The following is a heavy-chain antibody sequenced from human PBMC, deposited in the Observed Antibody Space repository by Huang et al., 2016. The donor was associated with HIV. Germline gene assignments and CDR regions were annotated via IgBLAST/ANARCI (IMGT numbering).Heavy chain of an antibody. J-gene: IGHJ4*02. CDR3: AKDPTTVIVVYFDY. CDR1: GFTFSSYA. Sequence: EVQLLESGGGLVQPGGSLRLSCAASGFTFSSYAMSWVRQAPGKGLGWVSAMSGSGGSTYYADSVKGRFTISRDNSKNTLYLQMNSLRAEDSAVYYCAKDPTTVIVVYFDYWGQGTLVTVSS. CDR2: MSGSGGST. D-gene: IGHD4-17*01. V-gene: IGHV3-23*01.